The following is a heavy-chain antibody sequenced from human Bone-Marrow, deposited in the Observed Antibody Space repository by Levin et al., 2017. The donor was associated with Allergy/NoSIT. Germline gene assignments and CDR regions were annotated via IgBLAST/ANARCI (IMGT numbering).Heavy chain of an antibody. CDR3: ARDSNSGMDV. CDR1: GGSVNSGDSY. J-gene: IGHJ6*02. V-gene: IGHV4-61*03. CDR2: IYYTGST. D-gene: IGHD2-2*01. Sequence: SETLSLTCTVSGGSVNSGDSYWSWIRQPPGKGLEWLGYIYYTGSTKYNPSLKSRVTISIATSKNHFSLKLTSVTAADTAIYYCARDSNSGMDVWGQGTTVTVSS.